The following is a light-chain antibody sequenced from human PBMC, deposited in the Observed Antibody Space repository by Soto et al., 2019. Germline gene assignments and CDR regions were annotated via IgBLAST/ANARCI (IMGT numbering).Light chain of an antibody. Sequence: QPVLTQSPSASASLGASVKLTCTLSSGHSSSAIAWHQQQPEKGPRYLMHLNSDGSYSKGDGIPDRFSGSSSGAERYLTISSLQSEDEADYYCQTWGTGIRVFGAGTKLTVL. CDR3: QTWGTGIRV. J-gene: IGLJ2*01. CDR2: LNSDGSY. V-gene: IGLV4-69*02. CDR1: SGHSSSA.